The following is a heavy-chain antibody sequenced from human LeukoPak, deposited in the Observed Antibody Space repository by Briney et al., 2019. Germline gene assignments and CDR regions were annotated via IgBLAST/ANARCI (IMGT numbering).Heavy chain of an antibody. CDR1: GYTFTSYG. V-gene: IGHV1-18*01. CDR3: ARIWFGESTDAFDI. J-gene: IGHJ3*02. Sequence: GASVKVSCKASGYTFTSYGISWVRQAPGQGLEWMGWISAYSGNTNYAQKLQGRVTMTTDTSTSTAYMELRSLRSDDTAVYYCARIWFGESTDAFDIWGQGTMVTVSS. CDR2: ISAYSGNT. D-gene: IGHD3-10*01.